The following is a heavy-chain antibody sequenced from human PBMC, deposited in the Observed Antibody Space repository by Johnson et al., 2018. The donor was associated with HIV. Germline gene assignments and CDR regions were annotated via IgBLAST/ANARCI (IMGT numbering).Heavy chain of an antibody. CDR3: ARGFHSGSYYRGRAFDI. V-gene: IGHV3-30*04. J-gene: IGHJ3*02. CDR1: AFAFSSYA. CDR2: ISSDGSNK. Sequence: QVQLVESGGGVVQPGKSLRLSCVASAFAFSSYAMHWVRQTPGKGLEWVAVISSDGSNKYFADSVKGRFTISRDNSKNTLDLQMNSLRAEDTAVYYCARGFHSGSYYRGRAFDIWGQGTMVTVSS. D-gene: IGHD1-26*01.